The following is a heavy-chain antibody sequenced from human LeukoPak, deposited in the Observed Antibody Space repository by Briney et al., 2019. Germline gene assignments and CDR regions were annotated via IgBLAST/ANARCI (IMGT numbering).Heavy chain of an antibody. V-gene: IGHV3-9*01. CDR3: GKDVSAGGMDV. CDR2: ILWDSHRM. CDR1: GVTLKDHA. J-gene: IGHJ6*02. Sequence: GGSLRLSCAGSGVTLKDHAMHWVRQVPGKGLEWVSGILWDSHRMDYADSVKGRFTVSRDNAKNSLYLQMNSLRAEDAALYFCGKDVSAGGMDVWGQGTPVTVSS.